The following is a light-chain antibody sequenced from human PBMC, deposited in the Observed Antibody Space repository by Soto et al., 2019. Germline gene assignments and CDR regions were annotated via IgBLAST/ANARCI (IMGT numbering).Light chain of an antibody. CDR2: AVS. J-gene: IGLJ2*01. Sequence: QSALTQPRSVSGSPGQSVTISCTGTSSDVGDYNYVSWYQQESGKAPKLMIYAVSKRPSGVPDRFSGSKSGNTASLTISGLQAEDEADYYCCSYAGSYVVFGGGTKLTVL. CDR1: SSDVGDYNY. CDR3: CSYAGSYVV. V-gene: IGLV2-11*01.